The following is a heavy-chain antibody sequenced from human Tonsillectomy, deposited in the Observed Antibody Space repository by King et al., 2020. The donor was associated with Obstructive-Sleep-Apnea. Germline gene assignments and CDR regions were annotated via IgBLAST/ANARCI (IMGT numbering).Heavy chain of an antibody. D-gene: IGHD6-19*01. CDR2: IKQDGSER. CDR1: GFTFRSYW. Sequence: VQLVETGGGLVQPGGSLRLSCAASGFTFRSYWMSWVRQAPGKGLEWVANIKQDGSERYYVDSVKGRFTISRDNAKNSLYLQLNSLRAEDTAVYYCARDFRRLVLLAFDVWGQGTKVTVSS. V-gene: IGHV3-7*03. J-gene: IGHJ3*01. CDR3: ARDFRRLVLLAFDV.